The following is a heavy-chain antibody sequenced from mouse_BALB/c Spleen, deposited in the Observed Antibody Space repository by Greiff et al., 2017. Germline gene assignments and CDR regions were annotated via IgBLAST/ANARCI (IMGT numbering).Heavy chain of an antibody. CDR3: ARGTTVVGAMDY. CDR2: ISSGGGST. J-gene: IGHJ4*01. D-gene: IGHD1-1*01. Sequence: EVMLVESGGGLVKPGGSLKLSCAASGFAFSSYDMSWVRQTPEKRLEWVAYISSGGGSTYYPDTVKGRFTISRDNAKNTLYLQMSSLKSEDTAMYYCARGTTVVGAMDYWGQGTSVTVSS. CDR1: GFAFSSYD. V-gene: IGHV5-12-1*01.